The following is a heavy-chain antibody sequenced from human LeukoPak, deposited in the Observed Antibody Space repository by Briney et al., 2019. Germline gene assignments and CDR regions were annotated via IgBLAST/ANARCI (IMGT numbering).Heavy chain of an antibody. CDR2: ISHDGSFE. Sequence: GGSLRLSCAASGFTFSSYGMHWVRQAPGRGLEWVGTISHDGSFEFYADSVKGRFTISRDSSKSTLYLQMNSLRAEDTAVYYCARPQGSGSYYFDYWGQGTLVTVSS. CDR3: ARPQGSGSYYFDY. V-gene: IGHV3-30*03. D-gene: IGHD3-10*01. J-gene: IGHJ4*02. CDR1: GFTFSSYG.